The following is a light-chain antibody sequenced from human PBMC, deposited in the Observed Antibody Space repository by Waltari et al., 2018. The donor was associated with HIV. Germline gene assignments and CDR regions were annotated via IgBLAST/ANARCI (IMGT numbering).Light chain of an antibody. CDR2: SYG. CDR3: ATWDDSLNAWV. V-gene: IGLV1-44*01. CDR1: TSNIGRNT. J-gene: IGLJ3*02. Sequence: QSVLNQSPSASGTAGQRVLISCSGTTSNIGRNTVTCYQQFPGTAPKLLIYSYGQGPSGVPELFSGSKSAPSASLAISGLRSEDEADYYCATWDDSLNAWVFGGGTKLTVL.